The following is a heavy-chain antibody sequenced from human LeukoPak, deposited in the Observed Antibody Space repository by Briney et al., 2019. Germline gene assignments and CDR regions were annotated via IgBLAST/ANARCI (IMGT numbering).Heavy chain of an antibody. D-gene: IGHD3-22*01. V-gene: IGHV4-4*08. CDR3: ARASYSYDINGWVPFDY. CDR1: GGSISNYY. Sequence: SETLSLTCTVSGGSISNYYWSWIRQPPGKGLEWIGRIYTSGSTNYNPSLKSRVTISGDTSKNQFPLRLSSVTAADTAVYYCARASYSYDINGWVPFDYWGQGTLVTVSS. J-gene: IGHJ4*02. CDR2: IYTSGST.